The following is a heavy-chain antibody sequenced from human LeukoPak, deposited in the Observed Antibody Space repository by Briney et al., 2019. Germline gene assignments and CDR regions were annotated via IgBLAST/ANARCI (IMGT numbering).Heavy chain of an antibody. CDR1: GGSISSYY. Sequence: SETLSLTCTVSGGSISSYYWSWIRQPPGKGLEWIGYIYDSGSTNYNPSLKSRVTISVDTSNNQFSLKLSSVTAADTAVYYCACLTTADAFDIWGQGTMVTVSS. CDR3: ACLTTADAFDI. J-gene: IGHJ3*02. V-gene: IGHV4-59*01. CDR2: IYDSGST. D-gene: IGHD3-22*01.